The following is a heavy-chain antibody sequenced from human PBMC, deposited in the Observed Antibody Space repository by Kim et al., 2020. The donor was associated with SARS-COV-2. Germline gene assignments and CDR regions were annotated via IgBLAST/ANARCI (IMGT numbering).Heavy chain of an antibody. V-gene: IGHV3-30*18. Sequence: GGSLRLSCAASGFTFSSYGMHWVRQAPGKGLEWVAVISYDGSNKYYADSVKGRFTISRDNSKNTLYLQMNSLRAEDTAVYYCAKDQSRRDGYNGFDYWGQXTLVTVSS. D-gene: IGHD5-12*01. CDR1: GFTFSSYG. J-gene: IGHJ4*02. CDR3: AKDQSRRDGYNGFDY. CDR2: ISYDGSNK.